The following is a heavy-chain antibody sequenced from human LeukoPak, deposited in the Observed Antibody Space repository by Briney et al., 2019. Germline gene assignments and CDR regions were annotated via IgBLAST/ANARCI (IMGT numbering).Heavy chain of an antibody. CDR3: AKKFTGSTVISGDYFDY. CDR2: MSSDGSKK. Sequence: GGSLRLSCAASGFTFSSYAMHWVRQAPGKGLEWVAVMSSDGSKKYYADSVKGRFTISRDNSKNTLYLQMNSLRAEDTAVYYCAKKFTGSTVISGDYFDYWGQGTLVTVSS. V-gene: IGHV3-30-3*02. J-gene: IGHJ4*02. D-gene: IGHD4-17*01. CDR1: GFTFSSYA.